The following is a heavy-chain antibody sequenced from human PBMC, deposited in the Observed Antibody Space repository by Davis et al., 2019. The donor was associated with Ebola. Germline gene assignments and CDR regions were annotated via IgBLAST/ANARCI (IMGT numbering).Heavy chain of an antibody. V-gene: IGHV3-48*02. Sequence: GESLKISCAASGFTFSSYSMNWVRQAPGKGLEWVSYISSSSSTIYYADSVKGRFTISRDNAKNSLYLQMNSLRDEDTAVYYCARYSDRGSYWYFDLWGRGTLVTVSS. CDR2: ISSSSSTI. CDR3: ARYSDRGSYWYFDL. CDR1: GFTFSSYS. D-gene: IGHD1-26*01. J-gene: IGHJ2*01.